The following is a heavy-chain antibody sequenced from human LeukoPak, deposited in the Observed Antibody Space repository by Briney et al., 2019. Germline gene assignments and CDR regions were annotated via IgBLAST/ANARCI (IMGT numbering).Heavy chain of an antibody. Sequence: PSETLSLTCAVSGGSISSSNWWSWVRQPPGKGLAWIGEIYHSGSTNYNPSLKSRVTISVDKSKNQFSLKLSSVTAADTAVYYCARGGYSSGWYGDAFDIWGQGTMVTVSS. D-gene: IGHD6-19*01. CDR3: ARGGYSSGWYGDAFDI. CDR1: GGSISSSNW. V-gene: IGHV4-4*02. J-gene: IGHJ3*02. CDR2: IYHSGST.